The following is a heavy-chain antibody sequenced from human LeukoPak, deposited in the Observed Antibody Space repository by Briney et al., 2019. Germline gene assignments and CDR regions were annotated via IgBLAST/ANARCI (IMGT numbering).Heavy chain of an antibody. CDR3: ARGTWSSSIDY. Sequence: SETLSLTCTVSGGSISSGDHYWSWIRQPPGKGLEWIGYIYYSGSTYYNPSLTSRLTISGDTSKNQFSLRLSSVTAADTAVYYCARGTWSSSIDYWGQGTLVTVSS. J-gene: IGHJ4*02. V-gene: IGHV4-30-4*01. D-gene: IGHD6-6*01. CDR1: GGSISSGDHY. CDR2: IYYSGST.